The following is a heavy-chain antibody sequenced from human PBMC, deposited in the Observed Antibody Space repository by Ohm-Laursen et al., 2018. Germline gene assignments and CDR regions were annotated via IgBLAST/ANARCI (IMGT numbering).Heavy chain of an antibody. CDR1: GFTFGSYW. J-gene: IGHJ3*01. CDR3: SSDYLSI. D-gene: IGHD2/OR15-2a*01. Sequence: SLRLSCSASGFTFGSYWMNWVRQAPGKGLEWVASIKQDGGQKYYVDSVQGRFTISRDNAKNLLYLQMNNLRAEDTAMYYCSSDYLSIWGQGTLVTVSS. CDR2: IKQDGGQK. V-gene: IGHV3-7*01.